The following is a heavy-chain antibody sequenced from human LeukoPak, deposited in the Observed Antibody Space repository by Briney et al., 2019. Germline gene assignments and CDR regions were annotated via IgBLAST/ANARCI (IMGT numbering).Heavy chain of an antibody. CDR2: IYYSGST. D-gene: IGHD3-22*01. CDR1: GGSISSYY. Sequence: SETLSLTCTVSGGSISSYYWSWIRQPPGKGLEWIGYIYYSGSTNYNPSLTSRVTISVDTSKNQFSLKLSSVTAADPAVYYCATSSPLYDSSVDDAFDIWGQGTMVTVSS. CDR3: ATSSPLYDSSVDDAFDI. J-gene: IGHJ3*02. V-gene: IGHV4-59*01.